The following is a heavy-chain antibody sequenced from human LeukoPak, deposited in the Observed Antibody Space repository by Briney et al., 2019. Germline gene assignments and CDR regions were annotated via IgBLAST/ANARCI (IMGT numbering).Heavy chain of an antibody. CDR2: IYYSGST. CDR1: GGSISSYY. V-gene: IGHV4-59*01. J-gene: IGHJ4*02. D-gene: IGHD6-6*01. Sequence: PSETLSLTCTVSGGSISSYYWNWIRQPPGKGLEWIGNIYYSGSTNYNPSLKSRVTISVDTSKNQFSLKLTSVTAADTAVYSCARDSPISSGISDFWGQGTLITVSS. CDR3: ARDSPISSGISDF.